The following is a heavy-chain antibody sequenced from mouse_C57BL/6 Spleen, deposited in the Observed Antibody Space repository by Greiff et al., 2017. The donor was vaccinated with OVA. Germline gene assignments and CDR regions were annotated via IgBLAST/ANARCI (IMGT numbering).Heavy chain of an antibody. CDR2: ISDGGSYT. CDR1: GFTFSSYA. Sequence: EVMLVESGGGLVKPGGSLKLSCAASGFTFSSYAMSWVRQTPEKRLEWVATISDGGSYTNYPDNVKGRFTISRDKAKNNLYLQMSHLKSEDTAMYYCARDEGTYYAMDYWGQGTSVTVSS. J-gene: IGHJ4*01. D-gene: IGHD3-3*01. CDR3: ARDEGTYYAMDY. V-gene: IGHV5-4*01.